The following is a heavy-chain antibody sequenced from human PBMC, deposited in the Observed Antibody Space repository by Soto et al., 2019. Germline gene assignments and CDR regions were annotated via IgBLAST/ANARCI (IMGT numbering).Heavy chain of an antibody. CDR1: GASLSDNY. V-gene: IGHV4-34*10. D-gene: IGHD3-3*01. Sequence: LSLTCAVYGASLSDNYCNWLRQPPGKGLEWIGEINHSGSTYYRPSLESRMHMSLDATRNHYSLRLTSVTAADTAVYFCARAPVGLDTISYFDYWGQGKLVTVSS. J-gene: IGHJ4*02. CDR3: ARAPVGLDTISYFDY. CDR2: INHSGST.